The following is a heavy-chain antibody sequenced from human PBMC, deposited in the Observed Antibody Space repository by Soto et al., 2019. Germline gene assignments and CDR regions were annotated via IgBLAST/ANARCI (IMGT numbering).Heavy chain of an antibody. CDR2: IYYSGMS. CDR3: SRLHSTSPGCVQLDP. J-gene: IGHJ5*02. D-gene: IGHD2-2*01. V-gene: IGHV4-39*01. Sequence: SETLSLTCTVSGGSISDDTYYWGWIRQPPGKGLEWIGSIYYSGMSSYNPSLASRVTISFDTSKKQLSVRLRLVTATDTAVYYCSRLHSTSPGCVQLDPWGHGTLVTVSS. CDR1: GGSISDDTYY.